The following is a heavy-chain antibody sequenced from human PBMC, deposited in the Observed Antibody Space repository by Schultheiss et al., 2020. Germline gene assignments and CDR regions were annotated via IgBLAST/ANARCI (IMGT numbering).Heavy chain of an antibody. Sequence: SETLSLTCAVYGGSFSGYYWSWIRQPPGKGLEWIGQINHSGSTTYNPSLKSRVTISVDTSKNQFSLKLSSVTAADTAVYYCVATRKWGWFFDYWGQGALVTVSS. CDR2: INHSGST. CDR3: VATRKWGWFFDY. J-gene: IGHJ4*02. D-gene: IGHD6-19*01. V-gene: IGHV4-34*01. CDR1: GGSFSGYY.